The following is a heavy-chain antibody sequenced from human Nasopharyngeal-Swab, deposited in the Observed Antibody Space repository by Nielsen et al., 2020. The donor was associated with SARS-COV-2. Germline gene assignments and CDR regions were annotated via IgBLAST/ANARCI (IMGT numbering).Heavy chain of an antibody. D-gene: IGHD3-22*01. CDR3: AREKTHYDSSGHYYLWFDP. Sequence: WIRQPPGKGLEWIGYIYYSGSTNYNPSLKSRVTISVDTSKNQFSLKLSSVTAADTAVYYCAREKTHYDSSGHYYLWFDPWGQGTLVTVSS. J-gene: IGHJ5*02. CDR2: IYYSGST. V-gene: IGHV4-59*01.